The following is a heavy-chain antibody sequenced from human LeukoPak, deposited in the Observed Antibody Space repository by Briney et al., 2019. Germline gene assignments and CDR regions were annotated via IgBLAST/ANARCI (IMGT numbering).Heavy chain of an antibody. CDR3: ARRRYDILTGYYTGSVFDY. D-gene: IGHD3-9*01. J-gene: IGHJ4*02. Sequence: SETLSLTCAVYGGSFSGYYWSWIRQPPGKGLEWIGEINHSGSTNYNPSLKSRVTISVDTSKNQFSLKLSSVTAADTAVYYCARRRYDILTGYYTGSVFDYWGQGTLVTVSS. CDR2: INHSGST. V-gene: IGHV4-34*01. CDR1: GGSFSGYY.